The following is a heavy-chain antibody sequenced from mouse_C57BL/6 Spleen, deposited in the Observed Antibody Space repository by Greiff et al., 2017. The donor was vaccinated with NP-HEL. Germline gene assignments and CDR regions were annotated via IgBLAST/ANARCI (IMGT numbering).Heavy chain of an antibody. J-gene: IGHJ3*01. CDR1: GYTFTSYW. CDR3: ATYYSNYPFAY. Sequence: SCKASGYTFTSYWMQWVKQRPGQGLEWIGEIDPSDSYTNYNQKFKGKATLTVDTSSSTAYMQLSSLTSEDSAVYYCATYYSNYPFAYWGQGTLVTVSA. CDR2: IDPSDSYT. V-gene: IGHV1-50*01. D-gene: IGHD2-5*01.